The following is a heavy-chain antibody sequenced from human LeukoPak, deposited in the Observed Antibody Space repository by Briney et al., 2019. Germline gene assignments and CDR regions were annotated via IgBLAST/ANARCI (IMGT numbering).Heavy chain of an antibody. D-gene: IGHD6-19*01. CDR3: ARDPYSSGWYDGLDY. V-gene: IGHV1-46*01. CDR2: INPSGGST. Sequence: ASVKVSFKASGYTFTSYYMHWVRQAPGQGLEWMGIINPSGGSTSYAQKFQGRVTMTRDTSTSTVYMELSSLRSEDTAVYYCARDPYSSGWYDGLDYWGQGTLVTVSS. J-gene: IGHJ4*02. CDR1: GYTFTSYY.